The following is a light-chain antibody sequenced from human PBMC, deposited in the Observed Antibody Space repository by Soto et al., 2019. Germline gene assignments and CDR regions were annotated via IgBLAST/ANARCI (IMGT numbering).Light chain of an antibody. J-gene: IGLJ3*02. V-gene: IGLV2-14*02. CDR3: SSLTTSSTWV. Sequence: QSALTQPASVSGSPGQSITISCIGTSSDVGSYNLVSWYQQHPGKAPKVLIYEVSERPSGVSNRFSGSKSGNTASLTISGLQPEDEADYYCSSLTTSSTWVFGGGTKLTVL. CDR1: SSDVGSYNL. CDR2: EVS.